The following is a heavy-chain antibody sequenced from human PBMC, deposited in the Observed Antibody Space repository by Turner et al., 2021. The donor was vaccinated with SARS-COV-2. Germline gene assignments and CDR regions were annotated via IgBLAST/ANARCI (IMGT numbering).Heavy chain of an antibody. CDR3: ARGGVKMSTIYWYFDL. CDR2: ISYAGDNT. Sequence: QVQLLESGGDVVPPGRSLRLSCTASGFPFISYPMHWFRQAPGKGLELFAVISYAGDNTKYADSVKGRFTVSRDTSKSTLFLQINSLKSEDTAVYYCARGGVKMSTIYWYFDLWGRGTLVTVSS. J-gene: IGHJ2*01. V-gene: IGHV3-30*03. D-gene: IGHD1-26*01. CDR1: GFPFISYP.